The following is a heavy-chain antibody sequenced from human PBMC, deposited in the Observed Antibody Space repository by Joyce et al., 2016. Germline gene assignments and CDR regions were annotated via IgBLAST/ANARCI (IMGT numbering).Heavy chain of an antibody. CDR2: ISPDGRYT. CDR3: AEADH. V-gene: IGHV3-74*01. CDR1: GFSFSSKW. Sequence: EVQVVDSGGGLVQPGGALRLPCEASGFSFSSKWMHWVRQVPGKGLVSVSTISPDGRYTNTADSMKGRFTMSRDNAKNMVFLQMNNLRVEDTALYYWAEADHWGQGTLVTVSS. J-gene: IGHJ4*02.